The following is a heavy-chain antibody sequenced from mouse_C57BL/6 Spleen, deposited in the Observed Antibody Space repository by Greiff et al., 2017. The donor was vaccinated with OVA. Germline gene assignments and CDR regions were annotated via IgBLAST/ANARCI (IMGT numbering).Heavy chain of an antibody. CDR2: IYPGDGDT. CDR1: GYAFSSSW. J-gene: IGHJ2*01. D-gene: IGHD2-5*01. V-gene: IGHV1-82*01. CDR3: ARHYSNYYFDY. Sequence: VQLQQSGPELVKPGASVKISCKASGYAFSSSWMNWVKQRPGKGLEWIGRIYPGDGDTNYNGKFKGKATLTADKSSSTAYMQLSSLTSEDSAVYFCARHYSNYYFDYWGQGTTLTVSS.